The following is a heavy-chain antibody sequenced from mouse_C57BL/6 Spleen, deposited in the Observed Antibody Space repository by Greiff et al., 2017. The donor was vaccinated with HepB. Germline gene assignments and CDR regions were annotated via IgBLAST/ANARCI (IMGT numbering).Heavy chain of an antibody. J-gene: IGHJ2*01. CDR2: ISDGGSYT. Sequence: EVHLVESGGGLVKPGGSLKLSCAASGFTFSSYAMSWVRQTPEKRLEWVATISDGGSYTYYPDNVKGRFTISRDNAKNNLYLQMSHLKSEDTAMYYCARGLTHFDYWGQGTTLTVSS. D-gene: IGHD4-1*01. CDR3: ARGLTHFDY. CDR1: GFTFSSYA. V-gene: IGHV5-4*01.